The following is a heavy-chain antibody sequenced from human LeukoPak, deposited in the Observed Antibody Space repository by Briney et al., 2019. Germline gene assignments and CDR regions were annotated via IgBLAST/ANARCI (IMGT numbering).Heavy chain of an antibody. CDR1: GFTFSNEA. Sequence: GGSLRLSCAVSGFTFSNEAMGWVRQLRGGGLEWVSTISPGGGTTYYAESMKGRFTISRDNSKSTLYLEMNSLRVEDTAVCYCTKVRSGSSNWALRVFDYWGQGALVTVSS. J-gene: IGHJ4*02. CDR3: TKVRSGSSNWALRVFDY. V-gene: IGHV3-23*01. D-gene: IGHD4-11*01. CDR2: ISPGGGTT.